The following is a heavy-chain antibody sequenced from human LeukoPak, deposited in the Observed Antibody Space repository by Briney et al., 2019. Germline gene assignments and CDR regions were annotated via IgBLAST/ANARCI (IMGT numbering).Heavy chain of an antibody. CDR3: ARGAEYYAIWRGYAGYSDY. J-gene: IGHJ4*02. D-gene: IGHD3-3*01. CDR2: ISHRGST. CDR1: GYSISNGYY. Sequence: SETLSLTCTVSGYSISNGYYWGWSRPPPGKGLEWVGSISHRGSTYYNPSLRSRITISLDRSKQKFSLKLKSVTAADTAVYYCARGAEYYAIWRGYAGYSDYWGQGISVTVSS. V-gene: IGHV4-38-2*02.